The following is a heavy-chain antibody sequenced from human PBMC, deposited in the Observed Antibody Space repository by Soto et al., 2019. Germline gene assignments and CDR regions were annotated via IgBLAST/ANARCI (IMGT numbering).Heavy chain of an antibody. CDR2: IIPIFGTA. D-gene: IGHD3-22*01. J-gene: IGHJ6*02. CDR1: GGTFSSYA. V-gene: IGHV1-69*01. CDR3: ASLRYQYDSSGDETDYYYYGMDV. Sequence: QVQLVQSGAEVKKPGSSVKVSCTAYGGTFSSYAISWVRQAPGQGLEWMGGIIPIFGTANYAQKFQGRVTILADESTRTAHMELSSLRSEDTAVYYCASLRYQYDSSGDETDYYYYGMDVWGQGTTVTVSS.